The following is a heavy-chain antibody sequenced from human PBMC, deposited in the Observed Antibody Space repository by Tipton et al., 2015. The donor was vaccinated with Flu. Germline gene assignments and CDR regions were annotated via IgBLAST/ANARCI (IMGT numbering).Heavy chain of an antibody. J-gene: IGHJ4*02. V-gene: IGHV3-21*01. CDR3: ARDLPSSGYYSGVGY. D-gene: IGHD3-22*01. CDR1: GFTFSSYS. CDR2: ISSSSSYI. Sequence: SLRLSCAASGFTFSSYSMNWVRQAPGKGLEWVSSISSSSSYIYYADSVKGRFTISRDNAKNSLYLQMNSLRAEDTAVYYCARDLPSSGYYSGVGYWGQGTLVTVSS.